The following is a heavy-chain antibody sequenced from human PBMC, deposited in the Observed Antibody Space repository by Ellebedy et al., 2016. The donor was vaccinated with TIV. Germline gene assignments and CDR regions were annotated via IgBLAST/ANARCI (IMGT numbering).Heavy chain of an antibody. J-gene: IGHJ4*02. Sequence: GESLKISCAASGFTFSSYWMTWVRQAPGKGLEWVANLDQDASQRYYVDSVEGRFTISRDNAKNSLYLQMNSLRAEDTAVYYCARQSTAPHDYFDSWGQGTLVTVSS. CDR2: LDQDASQR. V-gene: IGHV3-7*01. CDR3: ARQSTAPHDYFDS. D-gene: IGHD2-21*02. CDR1: GFTFSSYW.